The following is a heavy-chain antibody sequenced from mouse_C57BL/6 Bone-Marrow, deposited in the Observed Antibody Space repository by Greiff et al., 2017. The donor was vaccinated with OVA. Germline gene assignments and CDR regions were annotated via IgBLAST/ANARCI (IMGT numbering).Heavy chain of an antibody. CDR3: ARLTFYYYAMDY. Sequence: EVKVEESGGGLVKPGGSLKLSCAASGFTFSDYGMHWVRQAPEKGLEWVAYISSGSSTIYYADTVKGRFTISRDNAKNTLFLQMTSLRSEDTAMYYCARLTFYYYAMDYWGQGTSVTVSS. J-gene: IGHJ4*01. D-gene: IGHD4-1*01. V-gene: IGHV5-17*01. CDR2: ISSGSSTI. CDR1: GFTFSDYG.